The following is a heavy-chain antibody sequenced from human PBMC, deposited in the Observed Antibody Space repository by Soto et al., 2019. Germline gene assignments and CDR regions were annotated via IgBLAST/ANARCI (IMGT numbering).Heavy chain of an antibody. J-gene: IGHJ5*02. CDR2: MNPNSGNT. D-gene: IGHD3-16*02. Sequence: QVQLVQSGAEVKKPGASVKVSCKASGYTFTSYDINWVRQATGQGLEWMGWMNPNSGNTGYAQKFQGRVTMTRNTSIITAYMELSSLRSEDTAVYYCAGERSSSKRFDPWGQGTLVTVSS. CDR1: GYTFTSYD. CDR3: AGERSSSKRFDP. V-gene: IGHV1-8*01.